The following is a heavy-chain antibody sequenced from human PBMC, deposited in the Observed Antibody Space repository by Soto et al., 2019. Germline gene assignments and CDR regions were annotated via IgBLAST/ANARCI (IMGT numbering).Heavy chain of an antibody. CDR1: GYAFTSYG. V-gene: IGHV1-18*04. CDR3: ARAATGSYHSAY. D-gene: IGHD3-10*01. Sequence: QVQLVQSGPEVKKPGASVRVSCMTSGYAFTSYGVNWVRQVPGQGLEWMGWIAPHSGRTTYLPKFQGRVTITADPSTNTAYRELTSLSSDDTGIYFCARAATGSYHSAYGGQGTVVTVSA. CDR2: IAPHSGRT. J-gene: IGHJ4*02.